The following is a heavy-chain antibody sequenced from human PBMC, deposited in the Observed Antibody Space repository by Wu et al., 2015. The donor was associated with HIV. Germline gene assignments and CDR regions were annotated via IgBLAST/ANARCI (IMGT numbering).Heavy chain of an antibody. CDR1: GYTFTGYY. V-gene: IGHV1-2*02. Sequence: QVQLVQSGAEVKKPGASVKVSCKASGYTFTGYYMHWVRQAPGQGLEWMGWINPNSGGTNYAQKFQGRVTMTRDTSISTAYMELSRLRSDDTAVYYCARDRRAYITMIVVVNKGDAFDIWGQGTMVTVSS. J-gene: IGHJ3*02. CDR2: INPNSGGT. D-gene: IGHD3-22*01. CDR3: ARDRRAYITMIVVVNKGDAFDI.